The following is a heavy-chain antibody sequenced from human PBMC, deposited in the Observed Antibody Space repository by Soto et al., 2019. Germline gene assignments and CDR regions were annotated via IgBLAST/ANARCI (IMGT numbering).Heavy chain of an antibody. Sequence: QVQLVQSGAEVKKPGSSVKVSCKASGGTFSSYTISWVRQAPGQGLEWMGRIIPILGIANYAQKFQGRVQITADKSTSTAYMELSSLRSEDTAVYYCARSPRYSGYYYGMDVWGQGTTVTVSS. CDR2: IIPILGIA. CDR1: GGTFSSYT. V-gene: IGHV1-69*02. CDR3: ARSPRYSGYYYGMDV. D-gene: IGHD5-12*01. J-gene: IGHJ6*02.